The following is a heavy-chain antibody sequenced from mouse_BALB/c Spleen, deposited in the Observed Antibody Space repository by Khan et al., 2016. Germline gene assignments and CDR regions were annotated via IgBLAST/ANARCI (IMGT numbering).Heavy chain of an antibody. Sequence: VQLQESGAELARPGASVRMSCKASGYTFTTYTMHWVKQRPGQGLEWIGYIIPSSGYTNYNQKFKDKATLTADKSSSTAYMQLSSLTSEDSAVYYCARERTLVANFDYWGQGTTLTVSS. CDR1: GYTFTTYT. J-gene: IGHJ2*01. D-gene: IGHD1-1*01. CDR3: ARERTLVANFDY. V-gene: IGHV1-4*01. CDR2: IIPSSGYT.